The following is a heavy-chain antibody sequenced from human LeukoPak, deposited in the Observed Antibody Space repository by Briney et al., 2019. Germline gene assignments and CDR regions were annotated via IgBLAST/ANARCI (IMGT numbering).Heavy chain of an antibody. CDR2: FDPEDGET. V-gene: IGHV1-24*01. CDR3: ATGGMDLNYYYYYGMDV. J-gene: IGHJ6*02. Sequence: ASVKVSCKVSGYTLTELSMHWVRQAPGKGLEWMGGFDPEDGETIYAQKFQGRVTMTEDTSTDTAYMELSSLRSEDTAVYYCATGGMDLNYYYYYGMDVWGQGTTVTVSS. D-gene: IGHD3/OR15-3a*01. CDR1: GYTLTELS.